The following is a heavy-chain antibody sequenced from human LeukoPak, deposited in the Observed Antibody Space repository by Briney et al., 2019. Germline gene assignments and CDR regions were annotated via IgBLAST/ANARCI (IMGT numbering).Heavy chain of an antibody. V-gene: IGHV3-21*01. CDR1: GFTFSSYS. CDR2: ITPSSAYI. CDR3: ARASGTSGWYPAFDY. Sequence: GGSLRLSCATSGFTFSSYSMNWVRQAPGMGLEWVSSITPSSAYIYYADSVKGRFTISRDNANNSLSLQMNSLRAEDTAVYYCARASGTSGWYPAFDYWGQGTLVTVSP. J-gene: IGHJ4*02. D-gene: IGHD6-19*01.